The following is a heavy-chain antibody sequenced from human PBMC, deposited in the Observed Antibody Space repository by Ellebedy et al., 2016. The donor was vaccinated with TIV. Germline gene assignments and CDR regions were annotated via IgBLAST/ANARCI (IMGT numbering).Heavy chain of an antibody. V-gene: IGHV4-61*01. Sequence: MPSETLSLTCTVSGGSVSSGSYYWSWIRQPPGKGLEWIGEINHSGSTNYNPSLKSRVTISVDTSKNQFSLKLSSVTAADTAVYYCARGGYSGYNYVGQGWFDPWGQGTLVTVSS. D-gene: IGHD5-12*01. J-gene: IGHJ5*02. CDR2: INHSGST. CDR1: GGSVSSGSYY. CDR3: ARGGYSGYNYVGQGWFDP.